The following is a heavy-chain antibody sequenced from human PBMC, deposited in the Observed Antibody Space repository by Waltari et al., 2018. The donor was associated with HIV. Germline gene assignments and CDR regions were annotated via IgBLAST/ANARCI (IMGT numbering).Heavy chain of an antibody. CDR3: ARGRPESIVIIPVATFDY. J-gene: IGHJ4*02. CDR1: GYTFTGYY. D-gene: IGHD2-2*01. Sequence: QVQLVQSGAEVKKPGASVKVSCKASGYTFTGYYLQWVRQAPGQGLEWMGRINPNRGGTNYAQKLQGRVTMARDTSISTAYMELSRLRSDDTAVYYCARGRPESIVIIPVATFDYWGQGTLVTVSS. V-gene: IGHV1-2*06. CDR2: INPNRGGT.